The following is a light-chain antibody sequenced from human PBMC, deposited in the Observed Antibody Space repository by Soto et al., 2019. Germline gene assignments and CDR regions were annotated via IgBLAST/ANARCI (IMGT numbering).Light chain of an antibody. V-gene: IGLV1-40*01. CDR2: GNN. CDR3: QSYDSSLISYV. Sequence: QPVLTQPPSVSGAPGQRVTISCTGSSSNIGAGYDVHWYQQLPGTAPKLLIYGNNNRPSGAPDRFSGSKSGTSASLAITGLQAEDEADYYCQSYDSSLISYVFGTGTKLTVL. J-gene: IGLJ1*01. CDR1: SSNIGAGYD.